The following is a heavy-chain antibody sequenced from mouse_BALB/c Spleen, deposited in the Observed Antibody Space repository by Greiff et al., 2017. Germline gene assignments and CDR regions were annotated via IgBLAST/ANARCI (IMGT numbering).Heavy chain of an antibody. CDR2: IDPETGGT. CDR3: TRTYDGYY. D-gene: IGHD2-3*01. J-gene: IGHJ2*01. CDR1: GYTFTDYE. V-gene: IGHV1-15*01. Sequence: VQLQQSGAELVRPGASVTLSCKASGYTFTDYEMHWVKQTPVHGLEWIGAIDPETGGTAYNQKFKGKATLTADRSSSTAYMELRSLTSEDSAVYYCTRTYDGYYWGQGTTLTVSS.